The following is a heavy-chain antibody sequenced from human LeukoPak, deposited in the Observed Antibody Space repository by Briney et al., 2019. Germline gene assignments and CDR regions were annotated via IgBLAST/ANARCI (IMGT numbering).Heavy chain of an antibody. D-gene: IGHD3-16*01. CDR1: GGSISSGDYY. CDR3: ARGSQLGGDYDYVWGSSNSRYYFDY. J-gene: IGHJ4*02. V-gene: IGHV4-30-4*01. Sequence: SETLSLTCTVSGGSISSGDYYWRWLRQPPGTGLEWIGYIYYSGSTYYNPSLKSRVTISVDTSKNQFSLKLSSVTAADTAVYYCARGSQLGGDYDYVWGSSNSRYYFDYWGQGTLVTVSS. CDR2: IYYSGST.